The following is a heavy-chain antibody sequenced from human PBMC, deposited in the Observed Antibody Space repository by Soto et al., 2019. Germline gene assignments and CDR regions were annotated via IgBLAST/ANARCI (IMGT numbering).Heavy chain of an antibody. D-gene: IGHD2-8*01. CDR2: ITTSGGNT. CDR3: AGRYCTNGVCYTNYYYYIDV. V-gene: IGHV3-23*01. CDR1: GFTFSTYA. J-gene: IGHJ6*03. Sequence: EVQLLESGGGLVQPGGSLRLSCAASGFTFSTYAMSWVRQAPGKGLEWVSIITTSGGNTYYADSVQGRFTISRDNSKNTLYLQMNSQRAEDTAVYYCAGRYCTNGVCYTNYYYYIDVWGKGTTVTVSS.